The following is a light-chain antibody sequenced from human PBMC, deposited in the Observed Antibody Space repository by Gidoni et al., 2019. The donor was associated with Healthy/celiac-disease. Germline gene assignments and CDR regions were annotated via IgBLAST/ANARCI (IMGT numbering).Light chain of an antibody. CDR2: DAS. V-gene: IGKV1-33*01. Sequence: DIQMTQSPSSLSASVGDRVTITCQASQDIRNYLNWHQQKPGKAPELLIYDASNLETGVPSRFSGSGSGTDFTFTISSLQPEDIATYYCQQYYDLPLTFGGGTKVEIK. CDR3: QQYYDLPLT. J-gene: IGKJ4*01. CDR1: QDIRNY.